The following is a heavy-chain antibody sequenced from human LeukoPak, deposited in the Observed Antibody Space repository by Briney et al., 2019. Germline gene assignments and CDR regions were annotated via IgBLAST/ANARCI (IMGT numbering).Heavy chain of an antibody. D-gene: IGHD5-18*01. CDR3: ARGRGYRHYARPLDY. CDR2: ITSGGNT. V-gene: IGHV3-53*01. CDR1: GFTVSSNY. J-gene: IGHJ4*02. Sequence: PGGSLRLSCAASGFTVSSNYMNWVRQAPGKGLEWISVITSGGNTYYADSVKGRFTTSRDNSKNTLYVQMNSLRAEDTAIYYCARGRGYRHYARPLDYWGQGTLVTVSS.